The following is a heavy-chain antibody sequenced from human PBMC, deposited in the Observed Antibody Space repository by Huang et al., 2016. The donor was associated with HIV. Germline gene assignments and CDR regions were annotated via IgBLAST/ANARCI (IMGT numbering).Heavy chain of an antibody. CDR3: ARERMMSWLDDHDAFDI. V-gene: IGHV4-34*01. D-gene: IGHD1-1*01. CDR2: INHSGST. CDR1: GGSFSGYY. Sequence: QVQLQQWGAGLLKPSETLSLTCAVYGGSFSGYYWSWRRPSPGKGLWGIGEINHSGSTNYNPSLKSRLTISVDTSKNQFSLKLSSVTAADTAVYYCARERMMSWLDDHDAFDIWGQGTMVTVSS. J-gene: IGHJ3*02.